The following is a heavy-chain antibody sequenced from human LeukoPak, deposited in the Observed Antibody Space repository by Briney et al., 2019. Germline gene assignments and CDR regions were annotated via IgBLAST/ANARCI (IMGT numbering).Heavy chain of an antibody. CDR2: IYYSGST. CDR1: GGSISSGDYY. Sequence: SETLSLTCTVSGGSISSGDYYWSWIRQPPGKGLEWIGYIYYSGSTYYNPSLKSRVTISVDASKNQFSLKLSSVTAADTAVYYCARTYNGFDPFDYWGQGTLVTVSS. D-gene: IGHD5-12*01. J-gene: IGHJ4*02. V-gene: IGHV4-30-4*01. CDR3: ARTYNGFDPFDY.